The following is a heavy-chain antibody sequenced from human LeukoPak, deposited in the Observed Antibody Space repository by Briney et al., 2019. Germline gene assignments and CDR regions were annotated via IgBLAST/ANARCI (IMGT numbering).Heavy chain of an antibody. J-gene: IGHJ3*02. Sequence: PSETLSLTCTVSGGSISSGSYYWSWIRQPAGKGLEWIGRIYTSGSTNYNPSLKSRVTISVDTSKNQFSLKLSSVTAADTAVYYCARESADPPYCSSTSCYMKAFDIWGQGTMVTVSS. CDR3: ARESADPPYCSSTSCYMKAFDI. D-gene: IGHD2-2*02. CDR1: GGSISSGSYY. V-gene: IGHV4-61*02. CDR2: IYTSGST.